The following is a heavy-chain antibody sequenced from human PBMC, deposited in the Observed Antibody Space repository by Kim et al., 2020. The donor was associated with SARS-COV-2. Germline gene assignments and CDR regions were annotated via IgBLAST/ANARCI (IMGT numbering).Heavy chain of an antibody. V-gene: IGHV4-39*01. J-gene: IGHJ4*02. D-gene: IGHD3-10*01. Sequence: SETLSLTCTVSGGSISSSSYYWGWVRQPPGKVLEWIGSLSYGGSTYYSPSLKSRVTMSGDTSKNKFSLKLSSVTAADTAVYYCARSIYGSGSYFSASGFDYWGQGTLVTISS. CDR1: GGSISSSSYY. CDR3: ARSIYGSGSYFSASGFDY. CDR2: LSYGGST.